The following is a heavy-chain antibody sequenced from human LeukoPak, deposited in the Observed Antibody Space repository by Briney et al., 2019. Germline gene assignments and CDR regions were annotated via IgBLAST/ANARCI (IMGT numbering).Heavy chain of an antibody. CDR3: ARDLGYGGDY. CDR2: INSDGSST. CDR1: GFTFSSYA. D-gene: IGHD5-12*01. J-gene: IGHJ4*02. Sequence: GGSLRLSCSASGFTFSSYAMTWVRQAPGKGPVWVSRINSDGSSTTYADSVKGRFTISRDNAKNTLYLQMNSLRAEDTAVYYCARDLGYGGDYWGQGTLVTVSS. V-gene: IGHV3-74*01.